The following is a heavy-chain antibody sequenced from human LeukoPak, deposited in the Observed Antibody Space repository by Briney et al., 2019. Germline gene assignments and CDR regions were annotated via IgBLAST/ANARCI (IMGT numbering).Heavy chain of an antibody. J-gene: IGHJ4*02. Sequence: ASVQVSCKVSGNTLIALSMHWVRQAPGKGLEWMGGFDPEDGETIYPQKFQGGVTMTEDTSTDTAYMELSSLRSEDTAVYYCTTHIDYGSHFDYWGQGTLVTVSS. CDR1: GNTLIALS. CDR3: TTHIDYGSHFDY. CDR2: FDPEDGET. D-gene: IGHD4-17*01. V-gene: IGHV1-24*01.